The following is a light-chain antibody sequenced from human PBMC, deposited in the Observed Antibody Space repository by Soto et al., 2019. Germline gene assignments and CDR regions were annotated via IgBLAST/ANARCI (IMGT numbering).Light chain of an antibody. V-gene: IGKV1-5*03. Sequence: DIHRTQSPSTLSASFGDRLTITCRASQSISSWLAWYQQKPGKAPKLLIYKASTLKSGVPSRFSGSGSGTEFTLTISSLQPDDFATYYCQHYNSYSEAFGQGTKVDNK. CDR3: QHYNSYSEA. J-gene: IGKJ1*01. CDR1: QSISSW. CDR2: KAS.